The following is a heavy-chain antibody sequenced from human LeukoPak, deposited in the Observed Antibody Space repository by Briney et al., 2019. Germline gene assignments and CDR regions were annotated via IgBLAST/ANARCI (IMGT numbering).Heavy chain of an antibody. V-gene: IGHV4-59*01. Sequence: SETLSLTCTVSGGSISSYYWSWIRQPPGKGLEWIGYIYYSGSTNYNPSLKSRVTMSVDTSKNQFSLKLSSVTAADTAVYYCARDLGYWGQGTLVTVSS. CDR1: GGSISSYY. J-gene: IGHJ4*02. CDR2: IYYSGST. CDR3: ARDLGY.